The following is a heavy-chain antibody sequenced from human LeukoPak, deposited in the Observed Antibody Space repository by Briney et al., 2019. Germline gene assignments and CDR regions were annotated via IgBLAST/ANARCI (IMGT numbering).Heavy chain of an antibody. D-gene: IGHD4-23*01. V-gene: IGHV3-66*01. CDR2: IYSSGST. CDR3: ARSITGYGGLLDY. CDR1: GFTVINNY. J-gene: IGHJ4*02. Sequence: GGSLRLSCAASGFTVINNYINWVRQAPGKGLEWVSVIYSSGSTSYADSVKVRFTISRDSSKNTVYLQINSLRAEDTAVYYCARSITGYGGLLDYWGQGTLVTVSS.